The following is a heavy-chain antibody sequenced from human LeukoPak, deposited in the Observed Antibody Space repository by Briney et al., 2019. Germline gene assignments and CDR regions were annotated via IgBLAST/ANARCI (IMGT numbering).Heavy chain of an antibody. CDR1: GGSISSYY. CDR3: ARVFYYDSSGYYYPGAIDY. J-gene: IGHJ4*02. V-gene: IGHV4-59*01. D-gene: IGHD3-22*01. CDR2: IYYSGST. Sequence: SETLSLTCTVSGGSISSYYWSWIRQPPGKGLEWIGYIYYSGSTNYNPSLKSRVTISVDTSKNQFSLKLSSVTAADTAVYYCARVFYYDSSGYYYPGAIDYWGQGTLVTVYS.